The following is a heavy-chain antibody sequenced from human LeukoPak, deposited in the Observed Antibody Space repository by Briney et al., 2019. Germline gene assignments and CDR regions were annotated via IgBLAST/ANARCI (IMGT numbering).Heavy chain of an antibody. V-gene: IGHV3-30-3*01. D-gene: IGHD1-26*01. CDR1: GFTFSSYA. Sequence: GGSLRLYCAASGFTFSSYAMHWVRQAPGKGLEWVAVISYDGSNKYYADSVKGRFTISRDNSKNTLYLQMNSLRAEDTAVYYCASTYSSRGSYFGNRWGQGTLVTVSS. J-gene: IGHJ4*02. CDR2: ISYDGSNK. CDR3: ASTYSSRGSYFGNR.